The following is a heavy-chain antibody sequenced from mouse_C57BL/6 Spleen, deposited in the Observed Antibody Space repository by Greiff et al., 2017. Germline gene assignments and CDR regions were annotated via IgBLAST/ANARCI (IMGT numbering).Heavy chain of an antibody. CDR1: GFTFSSYA. CDR2: ISDGGSYT. D-gene: IGHD2-1*01. J-gene: IGHJ3*01. V-gene: IGHV5-4*01. CDR3: ARVLYGNYGFAY. Sequence: DVHLVESGGGLVKPGGSLKLSCAASGFTFSSYAMSWVRQTPEKRLEWVATISDGGSYTYYPDNVKGRFTISRDNAKNNLYLQMSHLKSEDTAMYYCARVLYGNYGFAYWGQGTLVTVSA.